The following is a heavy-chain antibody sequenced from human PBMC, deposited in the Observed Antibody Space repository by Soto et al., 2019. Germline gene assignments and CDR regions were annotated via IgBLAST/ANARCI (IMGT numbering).Heavy chain of an antibody. CDR2: TWDDGRRK. V-gene: IGHV3-33*01. Sequence: QAHLVESGGGVVQPGRSLRLSCAASGFTFSLYGMQWVRQAPGKGLEWVAATWDDGRRKDYADSVKDRLFISRDNSKNTLYLQLDSLRPEDTAVYYCATWQGSLNFHYWGQGTLVTVSS. CDR1: GFTFSLYG. CDR3: ATWQGSLNFHY. J-gene: IGHJ4*02.